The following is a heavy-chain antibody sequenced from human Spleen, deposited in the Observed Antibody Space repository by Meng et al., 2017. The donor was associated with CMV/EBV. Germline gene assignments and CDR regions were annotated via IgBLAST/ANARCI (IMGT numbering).Heavy chain of an antibody. CDR1: GFTFSSYE. J-gene: IGHJ3*02. CDR3: AKDLKLNWNDVVGAFDI. V-gene: IGHV3-48*03. CDR2: ISSSGSTI. D-gene: IGHD1-20*01. Sequence: GGSLRLSCAASGFTFSSYEMNWVRQAPGKGLEWVSYISSSGSTIYYADSVKGRFTISRDNAKNSLYLQMNSLRTEDTALYYCAKDLKLNWNDVVGAFDIWGQGTMVTVSS.